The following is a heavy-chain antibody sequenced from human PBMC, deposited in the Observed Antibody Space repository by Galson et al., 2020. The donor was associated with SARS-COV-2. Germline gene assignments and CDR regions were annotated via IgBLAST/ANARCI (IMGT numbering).Heavy chain of an antibody. CDR3: ARDGDTAMASFDY. CDR1: GFTFSSYG. Sequence: PGGSLRLSCAASGFTFSSYGMHWVRQAPGKGLEWVAVIWYDGSNKYYADSVKGRFTISRDNSKNTLYLQMNSLRAEDTAVYYCARDGDTAMASFDYWGQGTLVTVSS. D-gene: IGHD5-18*01. J-gene: IGHJ4*02. V-gene: IGHV3-33*01. CDR2: IWYDGSNK.